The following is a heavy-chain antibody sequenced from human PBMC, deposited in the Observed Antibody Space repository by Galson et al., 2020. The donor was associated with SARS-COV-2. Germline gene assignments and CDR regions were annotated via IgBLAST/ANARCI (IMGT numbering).Heavy chain of an antibody. J-gene: IGHJ3*02. CDR3: AKDYDGSGSYSDAFDI. V-gene: IGHV3-23*01. Sequence: GGSLRLSCAASGFTFSSYVMSWVRQAPGKGLEWVSAISGSGGSTYYADSVKGRFTISRDNSKNTLYLQMNSLRAEDTAVYYCAKDYDGSGSYSDAFDIWGQGTMVTVSS. D-gene: IGHD3-10*01. CDR2: ISGSGGST. CDR1: GFTFSSYV.